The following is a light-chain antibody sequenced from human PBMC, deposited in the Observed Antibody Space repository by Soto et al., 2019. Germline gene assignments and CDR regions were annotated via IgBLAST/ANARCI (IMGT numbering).Light chain of an antibody. CDR3: QQYGSSPRT. V-gene: IGKV3-20*01. CDR2: GAS. CDR1: QSVSSSN. Sequence: EIVLTQSPGTLSLSPGGGATLSCRASQSVSSSNIAWYQQKPGQAPRLLIYGASSRATGIPDRFSGSGSGTDFTLTISRLEPEDFAVYYCQQYGSSPRTFGQGTKVDIK. J-gene: IGKJ1*01.